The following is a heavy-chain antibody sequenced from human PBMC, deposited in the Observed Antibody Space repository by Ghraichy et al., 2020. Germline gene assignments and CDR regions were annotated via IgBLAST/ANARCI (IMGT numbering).Heavy chain of an antibody. CDR2: IYYSGST. V-gene: IGHV4-31*03. CDR1: GGSISSGGYY. J-gene: IGHJ4*02. D-gene: IGHD4-23*01. Sequence: SETLSLTCTVSGGSISSGGYYWSWIRQHPGKGLDWIGYIYYSGSTYYNPSLKSRVTISVATSKYQLSLKLSSVTAADTAVYYCARGGATVVTRHFDYWGQGTLVTVSS. CDR3: ARGGATVVTRHFDY.